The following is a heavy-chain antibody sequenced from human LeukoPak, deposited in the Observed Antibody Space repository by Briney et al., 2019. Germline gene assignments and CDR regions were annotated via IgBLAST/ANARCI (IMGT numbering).Heavy chain of an antibody. CDR2: INPNSGGT. J-gene: IGHJ4*02. CDR1: GYTFTGYY. D-gene: IGHD5-18*01. CDR3: ARRGYSYGWSFDY. Sequence: ASVKVSCKASGYTFTGYYMHWVRQAPGQGLECMGRINPNSGGTNYTQKFQGRVTMTRDTSISTTYMELSRLRSDDTAVYYSARRGYSYGWSFDYWGQGTLVTVSS. V-gene: IGHV1-2*06.